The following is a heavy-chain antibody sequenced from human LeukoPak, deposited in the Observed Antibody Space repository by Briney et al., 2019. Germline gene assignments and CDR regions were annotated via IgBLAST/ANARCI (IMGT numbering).Heavy chain of an antibody. D-gene: IGHD3-10*01. V-gene: IGHV1-18*01. Sequence: GASVKVSCKASGYTFNSYAISWVRQAPGQGLEWMGWISAYNGNTNYAQKLQGRVTMTTDTSTSTAYMELRSLRSDDTAVYYCARLAVEGSGSYYGVAEYSQYWGQGTLVTVSS. CDR3: ARLAVEGSGSYYGVAEYSQY. CDR2: ISAYNGNT. J-gene: IGHJ1*01. CDR1: GYTFNSYA.